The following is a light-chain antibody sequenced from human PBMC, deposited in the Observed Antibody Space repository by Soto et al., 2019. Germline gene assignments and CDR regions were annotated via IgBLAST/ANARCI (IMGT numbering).Light chain of an antibody. CDR2: GAS. J-gene: IGKJ1*01. CDR1: QTVDTN. V-gene: IGKV3-15*01. CDR3: QQYNNWPRT. Sequence: EIGMTQSPATLSVSPGERATLSCRASQTVDTNLAWYQQKPGQVPRLLIYGASTRAAGIPARFSGSGSGTEFTPTISGLQSEDFAVYYCQQYNNWPRTFGQGTKVEIK.